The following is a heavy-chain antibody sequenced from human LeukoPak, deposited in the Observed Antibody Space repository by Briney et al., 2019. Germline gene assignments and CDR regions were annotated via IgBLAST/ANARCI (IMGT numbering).Heavy chain of an antibody. D-gene: IGHD1-1*01. J-gene: IGHJ5*02. Sequence: GASVTVSFTASGYTFTVYYMHWVRQAPGQGLEWMGWINPNSGGTNYSQKFQGRVTMTRDTSIGTAYMELSRLRSDDTAVYYCARDRGAGGSLSYSWNWFDPWGQGTLVTVSS. V-gene: IGHV1-2*02. CDR2: INPNSGGT. CDR1: GYTFTVYY. CDR3: ARDRGAGGSLSYSWNWFDP.